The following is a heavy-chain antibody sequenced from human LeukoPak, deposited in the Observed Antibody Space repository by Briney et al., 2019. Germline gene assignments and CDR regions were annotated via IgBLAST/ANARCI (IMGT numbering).Heavy chain of an antibody. Sequence: PGGSLRLSCAASGFTFSSYAMSWVRQAPGKGLEWVSAISGSGGSTYYADSVKGRFTISRDNSKNTLYLQMNSLRAEDTAVYYCAKDRRGGSSWVPYYFDYWGQGTLVTVSS. D-gene: IGHD2-15*01. CDR2: ISGSGGST. V-gene: IGHV3-23*01. CDR1: GFTFSSYA. CDR3: AKDRRGGSSWVPYYFDY. J-gene: IGHJ4*02.